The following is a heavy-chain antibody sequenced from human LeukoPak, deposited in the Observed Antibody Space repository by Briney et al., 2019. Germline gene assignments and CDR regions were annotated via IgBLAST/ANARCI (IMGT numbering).Heavy chain of an antibody. CDR2: IYSGGST. CDR1: GFTVSSNY. Sequence: PGGSLRLSCAASGFTVSSNYMGWVRQAPGKGLEWVSVIYSGGSTYYADSVKGRFTISRDNSKNTLYLQMNSLRAEHTAVYYCAREGYSSSLYYYYYCMDVWGQGTTVTVSS. CDR3: AREGYSSSLYYYYYCMDV. D-gene: IGHD6-13*01. V-gene: IGHV3-66*01. J-gene: IGHJ6*02.